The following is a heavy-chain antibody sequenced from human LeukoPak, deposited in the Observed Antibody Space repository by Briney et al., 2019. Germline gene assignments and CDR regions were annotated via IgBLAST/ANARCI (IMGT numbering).Heavy chain of an antibody. CDR3: ARDGEHYSSSWHYYYGMDV. D-gene: IGHD6-13*01. J-gene: IGHJ6*02. CDR1: GFTVSSNY. Sequence: LSGGSLRLSCAASGFTVSSNYMSWVRQAPGKGLEWVSVIYSGGSTYYADSVKGRFTISRDNSKNTLYLQMNSLRAEDTAVYYCARDGEHYSSSWHYYYGMDVWGQGTTVTVSS. CDR2: IYSGGST. V-gene: IGHV3-66*01.